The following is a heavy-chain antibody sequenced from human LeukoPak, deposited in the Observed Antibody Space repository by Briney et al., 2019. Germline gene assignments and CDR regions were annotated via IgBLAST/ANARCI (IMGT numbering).Heavy chain of an antibody. Sequence: PGGSLRLSCAASGFTFSSYAMGWVRQAPGKGREWVSAISGSGGSTYYADSVKGRFTISRDNSKNTLYLQMNSLRAEDTAVYYCAKEGGNTLCFDYWGQGTLVTVSS. D-gene: IGHD4-23*01. CDR3: AKEGGNTLCFDY. CDR2: ISGSGGST. CDR1: GFTFSSYA. J-gene: IGHJ4*02. V-gene: IGHV3-23*01.